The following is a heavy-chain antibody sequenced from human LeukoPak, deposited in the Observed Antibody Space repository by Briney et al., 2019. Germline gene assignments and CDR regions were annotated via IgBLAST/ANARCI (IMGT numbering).Heavy chain of an antibody. CDR2: LHADGNET. CDR1: GFSLSGYW. Sequence: GVSLRLSCAAYGFSLSGYWMSWVRQAPGKGLEWVARLHADGNETYFGHSVKGRFTVSRDNAKNSLYLEMNSLRVEDTAVYYCARGGYSFDYLGQGTLVTVSS. CDR3: ARGGYSFDY. J-gene: IGHJ4*02. V-gene: IGHV3-7*01. D-gene: IGHD5-12*01.